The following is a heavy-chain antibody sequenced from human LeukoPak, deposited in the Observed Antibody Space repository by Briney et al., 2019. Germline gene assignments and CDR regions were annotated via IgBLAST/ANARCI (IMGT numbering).Heavy chain of an antibody. CDR2: IYHSGST. CDR3: ARRYYYGSGSPEY. V-gene: IGHV4-38-2*01. CDR1: GYSISSGYY. Sequence: PSETLSLTCAVSGYSISSGYYWGWIRQPPGKRLEWIGSIYHSGSTYYNPSLKSRVTISVDTSKNQFSLTLSSVTAADTAVYYCARRYYYGSGSPEYWGQGTRVTVSS. D-gene: IGHD3-10*01. J-gene: IGHJ4*02.